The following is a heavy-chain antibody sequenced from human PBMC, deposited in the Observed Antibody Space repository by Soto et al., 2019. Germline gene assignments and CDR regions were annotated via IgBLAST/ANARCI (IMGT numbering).Heavy chain of an antibody. J-gene: IGHJ6*02. Sequence: PGDSLKISCKGSGYTFTDDWIGWVRQLPGQCLEWMGIIYRGDSGTGNRPSFQGHVTITVAMSTSAAYLLWTSLKATATAMYYCARQNSNFRYSYYAMDVWGQATTVIV. D-gene: IGHD4-4*01. V-gene: IGHV5-51*01. CDR1: GYTFTDDW. CDR3: ARQNSNFRYSYYAMDV. CDR2: IYRGDSGT.